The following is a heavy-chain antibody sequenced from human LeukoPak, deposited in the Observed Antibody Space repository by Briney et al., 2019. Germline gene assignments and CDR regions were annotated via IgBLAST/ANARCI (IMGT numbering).Heavy chain of an antibody. CDR2: IYYSGST. D-gene: IGHD6-13*01. CDR3: ARSPLLRSSSWYVY. CDR1: GGSISSYY. Sequence: PSETLSLTCTVSGGSISSYYWSWIRQPPGKGLEWIGYIYYSGSTNYNPSLKSRVTISVDTSKNQFSLKLSSVTAADTAMYYCARSPLLRSSSWYVYWGQGTLVTVSS. J-gene: IGHJ4*02. V-gene: IGHV4-59*01.